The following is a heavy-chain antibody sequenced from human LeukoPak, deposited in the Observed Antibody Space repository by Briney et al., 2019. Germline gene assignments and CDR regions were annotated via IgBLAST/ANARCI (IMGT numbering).Heavy chain of an antibody. CDR1: GYTFTSYD. V-gene: IGHV1-8*01. CDR2: MNPNSGNT. D-gene: IGHD2-2*01. J-gene: IGHJ4*02. Sequence: ASVKVSCKASGYTFTSYDINWVRQATGQGLEWMGWMNPNSGNTGYAQKFQGRVTMTRNTPISTAYMELSSLRSEDTAVYYCARGSVVVPAASSFIDYWGQGTLVTVSS. CDR3: ARGSVVVPAASSFIDY.